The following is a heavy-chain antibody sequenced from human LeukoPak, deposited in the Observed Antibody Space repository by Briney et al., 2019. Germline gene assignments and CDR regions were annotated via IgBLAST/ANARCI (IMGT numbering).Heavy chain of an antibody. V-gene: IGHV4-30-2*01. J-gene: IGHJ4*02. CDR3: ARVRWGNGDYFDY. CDR1: GGSLSSGSYS. D-gene: IGHD2-8*02. CDR2: IYYSGST. Sequence: SQTLSLTCAVSGGSLSSGSYSWSWIRQPPGKGLEWIGYIYYSGSTYYKPSLKSRVTISVDRSKNQFSLKLSSVTAADTAVYYCARVRWGNGDYFDYWGQGTRVTVSS.